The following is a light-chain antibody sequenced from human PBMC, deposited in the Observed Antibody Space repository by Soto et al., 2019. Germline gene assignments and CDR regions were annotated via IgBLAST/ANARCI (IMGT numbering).Light chain of an antibody. CDR2: EVS. CDR1: NSDVGAFEY. Sequence: QSALTQPASVSGSPGQSITISCTGTNSDVGAFEYVSWYQQHPGKAPKILIYEVSNRPSGVSNRFSGSKSGNTASLTISGLQADEEADYYCSSYTGSTTVVFGGGTKVTVL. CDR3: SSYTGSTTVV. J-gene: IGLJ2*01. V-gene: IGLV2-14*01.